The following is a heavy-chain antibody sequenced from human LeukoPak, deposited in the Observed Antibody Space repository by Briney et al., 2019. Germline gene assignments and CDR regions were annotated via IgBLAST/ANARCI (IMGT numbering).Heavy chain of an antibody. CDR2: INHSGST. V-gene: IGHV4-34*01. CDR1: GGSISSYY. CDR3: ARLPFWSGYRFDY. Sequence: PSETLSLTCTVSGGSISSYYWSWIRQPPGKGLEWIGEINHSGSTNYNPSLKSRVTISVDTSKNQFSLKLSSVTAADTAVYYCARLPFWSGYRFDYWGQGTLVTVSS. J-gene: IGHJ4*02. D-gene: IGHD3-3*01.